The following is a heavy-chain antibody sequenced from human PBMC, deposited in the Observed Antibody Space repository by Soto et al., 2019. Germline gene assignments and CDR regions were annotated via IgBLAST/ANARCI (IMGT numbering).Heavy chain of an antibody. Sequence: QVQLVQSGAEVRKPGSSVQVSCKASGGTFYTYTFSWVRQAPGQGLEWMGSITPIYPTTNYAEKFQGRLTVTADGSTNTAYMELNRLSPEDTAVYYCARIPRYSFPTSDDRDSWGQGTLVTVSS. J-gene: IGHJ5*02. CDR2: ITPIYPTT. V-gene: IGHV1-69*15. CDR1: GGTFYTYT. D-gene: IGHD5-18*01. CDR3: ARIPRYSFPTSDDRDS.